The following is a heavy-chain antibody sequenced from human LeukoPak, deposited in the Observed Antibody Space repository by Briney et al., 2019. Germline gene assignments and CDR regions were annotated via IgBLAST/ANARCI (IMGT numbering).Heavy chain of an antibody. Sequence: ASVKVSCKASGYSFTSYGISWVRQAPGQGLEWMGWISAYNGNANCAQKLQGRVTMTTDTSTSTAYMELRSLRSDDTAMYYCARSVVTPGVDYWGQGTLVTVSS. CDR2: ISAYNGNA. V-gene: IGHV1-18*01. CDR1: GYSFTSYG. J-gene: IGHJ4*02. CDR3: ARSVVTPGVDY. D-gene: IGHD4-23*01.